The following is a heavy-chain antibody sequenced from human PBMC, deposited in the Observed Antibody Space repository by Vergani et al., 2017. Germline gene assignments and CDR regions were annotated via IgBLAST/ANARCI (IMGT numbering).Heavy chain of an antibody. Sequence: QVQLVQSGAEVKKPGGSLRLSCAASGFTFTNYGMHWVRQAPGKGLEWVAFTRYDGIVEYYGDSVRGRFTISRDNSKNTLYLQMNRLRPEDTAVYYCATAGAAYCRGASCYDFFEYWGQGTLVTVAS. CDR1: GFTFTNYG. D-gene: IGHD2-15*01. V-gene: IGHV3-30*02. J-gene: IGHJ4*02. CDR3: ATAGAAYCRGASCYDFFEY. CDR2: TRYDGIVE.